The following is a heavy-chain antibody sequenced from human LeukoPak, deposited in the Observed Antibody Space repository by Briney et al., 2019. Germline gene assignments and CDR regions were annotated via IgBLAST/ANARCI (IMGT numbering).Heavy chain of an antibody. J-gene: IGHJ4*02. D-gene: IGHD5-12*01. CDR1: GYSISSGYY. V-gene: IGHV4-38-2*01. CDR3: ARLIGGYAPNTFDY. CDR2: IYHSGNT. Sequence: PSETLSLTCAVSGYSISSGYYWGWIRQPPGKGLEWIGSIYHSGNTYYNPSLKSRVTISVDTSKNQFSLKLSSVTAADTAVYYCARLIGGYAPNTFDYWGQGTLVTVSS.